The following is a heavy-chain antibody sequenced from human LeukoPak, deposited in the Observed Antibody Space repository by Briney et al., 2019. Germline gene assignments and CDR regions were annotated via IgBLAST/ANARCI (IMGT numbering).Heavy chain of an antibody. D-gene: IGHD5-24*01. CDR3: ARDSLEMATIDY. CDR2: IWYDGSNK. V-gene: IGHV3-33*01. Sequence: PGRSLRLSCAASGFTFSSYGMHWVRQAPGKGLEWVAVIWYDGSNKYYAGSVKGRFTISRDNSKNTLYLQMNSLRAEDTAVYYCARDSLEMATIDYWGQGTLVTVSS. J-gene: IGHJ4*02. CDR1: GFTFSSYG.